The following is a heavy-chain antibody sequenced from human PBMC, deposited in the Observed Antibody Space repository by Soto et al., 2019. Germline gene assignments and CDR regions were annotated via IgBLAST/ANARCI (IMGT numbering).Heavy chain of an antibody. CDR3: ATRMTTAPY. V-gene: IGHV3-66*01. J-gene: IGHJ4*02. CDR1: GFTVSNNY. D-gene: IGHD4-17*01. CDR2: IYSDGGT. Sequence: GGSLRLSCAASGFTVSNNYLSWVRQAPGKGLQWVSLIYSDGGTDYAESVKGRFTISRDNSKNTLYLQMNSLKAEDTAIYYCATRMTTAPYWGPGTLVTVSS.